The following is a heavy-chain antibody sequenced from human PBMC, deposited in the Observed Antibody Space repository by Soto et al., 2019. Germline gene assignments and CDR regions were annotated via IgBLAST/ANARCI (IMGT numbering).Heavy chain of an antibody. CDR2: IYRTGDT. J-gene: IGHJ6*02. CDR3: ARDRTMDV. Sequence: EGQLVESGGGLIQPGGSLRLSCAASGFIVTNNYMTWVRQAPGKGLEWVSVIYRTGDTYYADSVKGRFTISRDKSKNTLYLQMHSLRAEDTAVYFSARDRTMDVWGRGTTVPVSS. CDR1: GFIVTNNY. V-gene: IGHV3-53*01.